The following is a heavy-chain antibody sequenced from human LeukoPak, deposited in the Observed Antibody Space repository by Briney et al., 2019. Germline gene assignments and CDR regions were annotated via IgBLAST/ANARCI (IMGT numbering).Heavy chain of an antibody. J-gene: IGHJ4*02. CDR3: ARDRQTYCTSTTCSFDHFDY. V-gene: IGHV3-7*01. CDR2: IKEDGSEK. CDR1: GFTFTNYW. Sequence: GGSLRLSCATSGFTFTNYWMSWVRQAPGKGLEWVAKIKEDGSEKIYVDSVKGRFTISRDNAKDSLYLQMNSLRAEDTAVYYCARDRQTYCTSTTCSFDHFDYWGQGTLVTVSS. D-gene: IGHD2-2*01.